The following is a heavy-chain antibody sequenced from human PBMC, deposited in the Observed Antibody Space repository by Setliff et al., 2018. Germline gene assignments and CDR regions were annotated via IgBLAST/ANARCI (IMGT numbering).Heavy chain of an antibody. V-gene: IGHV1-18*01. CDR3: ARGPLDFVVTPAAAKFDY. CDR1: GYIFTSYG. D-gene: IGHD2-2*01. Sequence: ASVKVSCKASGYIFTSYGINWVRQAPGQGLEWMGWINAYAQKFQGRVTMTIDTLTSTAYMELRSLRSDDTAVYYCARGPLDFVVTPAAAKFDYWGQGTLVTVSS. J-gene: IGHJ4*02. CDR2: INA.